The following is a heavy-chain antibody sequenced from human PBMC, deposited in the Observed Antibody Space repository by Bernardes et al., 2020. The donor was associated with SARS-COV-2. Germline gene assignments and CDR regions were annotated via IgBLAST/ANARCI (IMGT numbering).Heavy chain of an antibody. CDR1: GYTFTAYY. CDR2: IYPKSGDT. CDR3: VSVTWSQYDDFDI. J-gene: IGHJ3*02. V-gene: IGHV1-2*02. D-gene: IGHD1-26*01. Sequence: ASSKDYCKASGYTFTAYYMPWVRQAPGQGLEWMGWIYPKSGDTNYAQRFQGRVTMTRDTAIRTAYMDLSRLRPDDTTMYYCVSVTWSQYDDFDIWGKGTMVTVAS.